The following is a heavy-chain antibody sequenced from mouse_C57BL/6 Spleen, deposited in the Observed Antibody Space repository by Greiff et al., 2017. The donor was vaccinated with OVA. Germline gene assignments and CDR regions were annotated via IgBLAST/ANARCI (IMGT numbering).Heavy chain of an antibody. CDR2: ISDGGSYT. V-gene: IGHV5-4*03. CDR3: ARGGNYGLYYAMDY. J-gene: IGHJ4*01. Sequence: EVKVVESGGGLVKPGGSLKLSCAASGFTFSSYAMSWVRQTPEKRLEWVATISDGGSYTYYPDNVKGRFTISRDNAKNNLYLQMSHLKSEDTAMYYCARGGNYGLYYAMDYWGQGTSVTVSS. D-gene: IGHD1-1*02. CDR1: GFTFSSYA.